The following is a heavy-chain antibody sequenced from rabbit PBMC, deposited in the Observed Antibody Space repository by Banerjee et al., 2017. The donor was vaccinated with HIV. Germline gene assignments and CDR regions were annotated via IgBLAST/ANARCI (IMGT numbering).Heavy chain of an antibody. Sequence: QEQLVESGGGLVQPGGSLKLSCKASGFDFSSYGVSWVRQAPGKGLEWIGCIDLFFGSTYYATWVNGRFTISSHNAQNTLYLQLNSLTAADTATYFCARDLAGITGWNFGLWGPGTLVTVS. CDR3: ARDLAGITGWNFGL. J-gene: IGHJ4*01. D-gene: IGHD4-1*01. CDR2: IDLFFGST. CDR1: GFDFSSYG. V-gene: IGHV1S47*01.